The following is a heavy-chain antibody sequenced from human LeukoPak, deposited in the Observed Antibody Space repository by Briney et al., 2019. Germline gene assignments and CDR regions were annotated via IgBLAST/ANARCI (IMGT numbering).Heavy chain of an antibody. CDR2: ISSSSSYI. J-gene: IGHJ6*02. D-gene: IGHD1/OR15-1a*01. CDR1: GFTFSSYS. V-gene: IGHV3-21*01. Sequence: AGGSLRLSCAASGFTFSSYSMNWVRQAPGKGLEWVSSISSSSSYIYYADSVKGRFTISRDNAKNSLYLQMNSLRAEDTAVYYCARRPRRTLSYYYYGMDVWGQGTTVTVSS. CDR3: ARRPRRTLSYYYYGMDV.